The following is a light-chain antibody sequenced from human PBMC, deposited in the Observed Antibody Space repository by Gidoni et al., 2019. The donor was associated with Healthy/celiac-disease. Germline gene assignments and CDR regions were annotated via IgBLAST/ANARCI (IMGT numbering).Light chain of an antibody. CDR3: QQSYSTPPWT. Sequence: DIKMTQSPSSLSASVGDRVTITCRASQSISSYLNWYQQKPGKAPKLLIYAASSLQSGVPPRFSGSGSGTDFTLTISSLQPEDFATYYCQQSYSTPPWTFGQGTKVEIK. V-gene: IGKV1-39*01. CDR1: QSISSY. J-gene: IGKJ1*01. CDR2: AAS.